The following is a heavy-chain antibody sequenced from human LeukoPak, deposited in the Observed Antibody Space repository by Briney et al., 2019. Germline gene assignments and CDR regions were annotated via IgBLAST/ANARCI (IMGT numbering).Heavy chain of an antibody. CDR2: ITSGGDYI. D-gene: IGHD3-9*01. CDR1: GFTSTNYA. V-gene: IGHV3-21*01. Sequence: GGSLRLSCAASGFTSTNYAMDWVRQAPGKGLEWVSSITSGGDYIYYADSVKGRFTTSRDNAKNSLSLQLSSLRVEDTAVYYCARGHYDVLAASYKWTPDYWGQGTLVTVSS. J-gene: IGHJ4*02. CDR3: ARGHYDVLAASYKWTPDY.